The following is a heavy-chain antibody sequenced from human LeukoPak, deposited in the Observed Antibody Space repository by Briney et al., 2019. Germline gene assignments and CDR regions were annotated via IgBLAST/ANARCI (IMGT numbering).Heavy chain of an antibody. V-gene: IGHV3-48*01. CDR2: ISSSSTTI. CDR3: ARADWDTAMIDY. CDR1: GFTFSSYS. D-gene: IGHD5-18*01. Sequence: PGGSLRPSCAASGFTFSSYSMMWVRQAPGKGLEWVSYISSSSTTIHYADSVKGRFTISRDNAKNSVYLQMNSLRAEDTAVYYCARADWDTAMIDYWGQGTLVTVSS. J-gene: IGHJ4*02.